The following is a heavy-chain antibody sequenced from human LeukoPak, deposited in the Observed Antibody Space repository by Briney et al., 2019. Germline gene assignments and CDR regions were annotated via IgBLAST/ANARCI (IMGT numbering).Heavy chain of an antibody. CDR2: ISFITNAV. CDR1: GFSLKTRV. V-gene: IGHV3-30-3*01. Sequence: GGSLRLSGAASGFSLKTRVMHWLRQAPGKGLEWVSGISFITNAVHYADSVKGRFTISGDDSKNTLYLEVNGLMIDDTAVYYCAREGYSSGHCPAFDIWGQGTLATVSS. D-gene: IGHD2-15*01. CDR3: AREGYSSGHCPAFDI. J-gene: IGHJ3*02.